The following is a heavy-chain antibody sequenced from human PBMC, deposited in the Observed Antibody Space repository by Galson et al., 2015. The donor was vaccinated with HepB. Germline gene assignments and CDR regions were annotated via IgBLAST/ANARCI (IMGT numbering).Heavy chain of an antibody. Sequence: SVKVSCKASGYTFTSYYMHWVRQAPGQGLEWMGIINPSGGSTSYAQKFQGRVTMTRDTSTSTVYMELSSLRSEDTAVYYCASFCYDILTGYSSTCLGYWGQGTLVTVSS. CDR2: INPSGGST. D-gene: IGHD3-9*01. CDR3: ASFCYDILTGYSSTCLGY. J-gene: IGHJ4*02. V-gene: IGHV1-46*03. CDR1: GYTFTSYY.